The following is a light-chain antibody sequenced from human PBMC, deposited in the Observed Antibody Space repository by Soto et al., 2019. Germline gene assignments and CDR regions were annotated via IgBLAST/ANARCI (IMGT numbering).Light chain of an antibody. J-gene: IGKJ2*01. CDR3: QQYESTPPT. CDR1: QSVLYSSNNKNY. V-gene: IGKV4-1*01. Sequence: DIVMTQSPDSLAVSLGERATINCKSSQSVLYSSNNKNYLAWYQQRPGQPPKLLIYWASTRESGVPDRFSGRGSGTDFTLTITGLQAEDVAVYYCQQYESTPPTFGQGTKLEIK. CDR2: WAS.